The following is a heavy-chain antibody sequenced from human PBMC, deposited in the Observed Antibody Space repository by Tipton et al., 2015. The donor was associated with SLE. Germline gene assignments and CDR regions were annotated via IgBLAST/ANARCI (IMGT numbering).Heavy chain of an antibody. CDR3: ATDGASSRWFLYYFDY. J-gene: IGHJ4*02. D-gene: IGHD6-13*01. CDR2: INPNSGGT. CDR1: GYTFTGYY. Sequence: QSGAEVKKPGASVKVSCKASGYTFTGYYMHWVRQAPGQGLEWMGRINPNSGGTNYAQKFQGRVTMTRDTSISTAYMELSRLKSDDTAVYYCATDGASSRWFLYYFDYWGQGTLVTVSS. V-gene: IGHV1-2*06.